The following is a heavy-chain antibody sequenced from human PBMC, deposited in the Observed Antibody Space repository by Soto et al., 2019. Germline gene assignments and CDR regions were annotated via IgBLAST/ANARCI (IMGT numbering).Heavy chain of an antibody. J-gene: IGHJ4*02. CDR3: AIRRRDGYNYDGRFDY. CDR1: GGSISSSNW. CDR2: IYHSGSP. Sequence: LSLTCAVSGGSISSSNWWSWVRQPPGKGLEWIGEIYHSGSPNYNPSLTSRVTISVDKSQNHFSLKLRSVTAADTAVYYCAIRRRDGYNYDGRFDYWGQGTLVTVSS. D-gene: IGHD5-12*01. V-gene: IGHV4-4*02.